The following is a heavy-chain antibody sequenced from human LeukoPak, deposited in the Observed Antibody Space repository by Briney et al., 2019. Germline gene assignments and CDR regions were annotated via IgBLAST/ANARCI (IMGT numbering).Heavy chain of an antibody. D-gene: IGHD3-9*01. CDR2: INHSGST. CDR3: ARGEYFDWLYRSQYYFDY. CDR1: GESFRGYY. V-gene: IGHV4-34*01. Sequence: SDTLSLTCAVYGESFRGYYWSWIRQPPGKGLERIGEINHSGSTNYNPSLKSRVTISVDTSKNPFSLKLSSVTAADTAVYYCARGEYFDWLYRSQYYFDYWGQGTLVTVSS. J-gene: IGHJ4*02.